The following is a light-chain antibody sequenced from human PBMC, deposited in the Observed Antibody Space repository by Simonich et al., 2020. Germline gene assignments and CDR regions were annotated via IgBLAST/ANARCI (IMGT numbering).Light chain of an antibody. Sequence: SYELTQPPSVSGSPGQTASINCSVDKLGDKYACWNQQKPGHSPVLVIYQDSKRRSAIPERFSGSNSGNTATLTVSGTQSMGEADYYCQAWDSSTVVFGGGTKLTVL. J-gene: IGLJ2*01. CDR3: QAWDSSTVV. CDR1: KLGDKY. CDR2: QDS. V-gene: IGLV3-1*01.